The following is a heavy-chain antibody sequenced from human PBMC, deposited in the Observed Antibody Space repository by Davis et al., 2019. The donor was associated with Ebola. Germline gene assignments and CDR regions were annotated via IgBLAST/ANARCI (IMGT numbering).Heavy chain of an antibody. J-gene: IGHJ3*02. CDR1: GGSISSSNW. CDR2: IYHSGST. CDR3: ARPRRRFRILSLPAADAFDI. V-gene: IGHV4-4*02. Sequence: SETLSLTCAVSGGSISSSNWWSWVRQPPGKGLEWIGEIYHSGSTNYNPSLKSRVTISVDKSKNQFSLKLSSVTAADTAVYYCARPRRRFRILSLPAADAFDIWGQGAMVTVSS. D-gene: IGHD2-2*01.